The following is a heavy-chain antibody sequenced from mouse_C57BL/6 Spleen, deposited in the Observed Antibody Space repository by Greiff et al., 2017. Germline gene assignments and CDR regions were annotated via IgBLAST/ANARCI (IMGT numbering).Heavy chain of an antibody. D-gene: IGHD2-5*01. CDR3: ARRNSYYSNYDAMDY. Sequence: VKLVESGPELVKPGASVKISCMASGYAFSSSWMNWVKQRPGKGLEWIGRIYPGYGDTNYNGKFKGKARLTADNSSSTAYMQLSSLTSEESAVYFCARRNSYYSNYDAMDYWGQGTSVTVSS. CDR2: IYPGYGDT. J-gene: IGHJ4*01. V-gene: IGHV1-82*01. CDR1: GYAFSSSW.